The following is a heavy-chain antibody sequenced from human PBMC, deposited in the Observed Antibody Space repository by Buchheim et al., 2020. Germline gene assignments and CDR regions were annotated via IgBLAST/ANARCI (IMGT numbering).Heavy chain of an antibody. V-gene: IGHV4-31*03. CDR3: ARDRGAHDYGPIDF. Sequence: QVQLQESSPGLVKPSQTLSLTCTVSGVSISSGPFYWTWIRQQPGKGLEWIGYIHYTGLAYSSPSLSSRLPMSVDTSQTQFSLTLTAVTAADTAIYYCARDRGAHDYGPIDFWGQGAL. J-gene: IGHJ4*02. CDR1: GVSISSGPFY. CDR2: IHYTGLA. D-gene: IGHD4-17*01.